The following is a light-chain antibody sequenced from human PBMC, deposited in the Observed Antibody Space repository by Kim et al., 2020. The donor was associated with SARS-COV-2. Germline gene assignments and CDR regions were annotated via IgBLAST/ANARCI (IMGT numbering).Light chain of an antibody. V-gene: IGKV1-9*01. CDR1: QGIGTY. CDR2: RAS. J-gene: IGKJ1*01. Sequence: DIQLTHSPPFLSASVGDRVTITCRANQGIGTYLAWYQQIPGKAPKLLIYRASTLQSGVPSRFSGSGSGTEFTLTISNLQPEDFAIYYCQQLNSYPWTFGQGTKVDIK. CDR3: QQLNSYPWT.